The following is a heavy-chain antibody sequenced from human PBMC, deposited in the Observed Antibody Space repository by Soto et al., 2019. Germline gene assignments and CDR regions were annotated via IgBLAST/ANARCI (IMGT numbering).Heavy chain of an antibody. CDR1: GGSISSTTYY. CDR2: IYNSGST. V-gene: IGHV4-39*07. J-gene: IGHJ4*02. D-gene: IGHD3-22*01. CDR3: ARDPDSRGYSYFDY. Sequence: PSETLSLTCTVSGGSISSTTYYWGWMRQPPGKGLEWIAYIYNSGSTYYNPSLKSRVTISVDTSKNQFSLKLSSVTAADTAVYYCARDPDSRGYSYFDYWGQGTLVTVSS.